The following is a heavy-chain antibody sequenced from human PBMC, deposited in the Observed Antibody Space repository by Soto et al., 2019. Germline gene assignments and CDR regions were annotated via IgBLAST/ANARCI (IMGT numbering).Heavy chain of an antibody. CDR2: IIPLFGTT. J-gene: IGHJ4*02. V-gene: IGHV1-69*12. CDR1: VGTFSNYA. Sequence: QVQLVQSGAEVKKPGSSVTVSCRASVGTFSNYAINWVRQAPGQGLEWMAGIIPLFGTTNYAQKFQGRLTTTADESTNTPDMELTSLRSEDTAVFYCATSPYSYDTSGYLDYWGQGTLVTVSS. D-gene: IGHD3-22*01. CDR3: ATSPYSYDTSGYLDY.